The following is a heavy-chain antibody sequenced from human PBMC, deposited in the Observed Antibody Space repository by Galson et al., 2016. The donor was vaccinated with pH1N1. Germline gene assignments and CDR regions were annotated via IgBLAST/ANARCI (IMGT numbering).Heavy chain of an antibody. J-gene: IGHJ4*02. CDR2: IYHHGTRT. V-gene: IGHV3-74*01. D-gene: IGHD3-10*01. CDR1: GFTFSDYL. Sequence: SLRLSCAASGFTFSDYLMHWVRQVPGKGLVWVSRIYHHGTRTNYADSVKGRFAISRDNAKNMLFLDMSSLRADDTAVYYCSREIGGSGSLWGQGTLVAVSS. CDR3: SREIGGSGSL.